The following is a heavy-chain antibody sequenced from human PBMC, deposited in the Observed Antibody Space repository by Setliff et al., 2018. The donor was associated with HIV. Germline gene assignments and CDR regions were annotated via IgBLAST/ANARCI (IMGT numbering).Heavy chain of an antibody. J-gene: IGHJ4*02. CDR2: INTETGNP. D-gene: IGHD2-8*02. Sequence: ASVKVSCKASGYTLTTYGISWVRQAPGQGPEWMGWINTETGNPMYAQGFRGRLVFSLDTSVNTAYLQINSLKAEDTAMYYCARVGSYWSTFDYWGQEALVTVSS. CDR1: GYTLTTYG. V-gene: IGHV7-4-1*02. CDR3: ARVGSYWSTFDY.